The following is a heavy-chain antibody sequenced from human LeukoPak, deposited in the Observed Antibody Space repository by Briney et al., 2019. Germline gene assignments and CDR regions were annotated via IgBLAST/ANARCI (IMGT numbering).Heavy chain of an antibody. J-gene: IGHJ5*02. D-gene: IGHD5-18*01. Sequence: ASVKVSCKASGYTFTSYHITWVRQAPGQGLEWMGWISGYNGNTNYAQKFQGRVSMTTDTSTSTAYMELRSLRSDDTAVYLCARVSPNRRISYGYQSWFDPWGQGTLVSVSS. CDR1: GYTFTSYH. V-gene: IGHV1-18*01. CDR3: ARVSPNRRISYGYQSWFDP. CDR2: ISGYNGNT.